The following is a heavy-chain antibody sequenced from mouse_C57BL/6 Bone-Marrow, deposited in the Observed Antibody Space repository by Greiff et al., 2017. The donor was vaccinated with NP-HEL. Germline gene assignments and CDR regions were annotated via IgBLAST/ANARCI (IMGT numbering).Heavy chain of an antibody. J-gene: IGHJ4*01. V-gene: IGHV5-12*01. D-gene: IGHD3-1*01. CDR3: ARQGSSMDY. CDR2: ISNGGGST. CDR1: GFTFSDYY. Sequence: EVKVEESGGGLVQPGGSLKLSCAASGFTFSDYYMYWVRQTPEKRLEWVAYISNGGGSTYYPDTVKGRFTISRDNAKNTLYLQMSRLKSEDTAMYYCARQGSSMDYWGQGTSVTVSS.